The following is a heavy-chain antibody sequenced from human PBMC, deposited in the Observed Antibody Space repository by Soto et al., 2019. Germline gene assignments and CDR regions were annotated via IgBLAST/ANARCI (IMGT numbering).Heavy chain of an antibody. V-gene: IGHV3-21*01. CDR1: GFTFSSYS. J-gene: IGHJ4*02. CDR2: ISSSSSYI. Sequence: GGSLRLSCAASGFTFSSYSMNWVRQAPGKGLEWVSSISSSSSYIYYADSVKGRFTISRDNAKNSLYLQMNSLRAEDTAVYYCASAHRDSSGYYHELDYWGQGTLVTVSS. CDR3: ASAHRDSSGYYHELDY. D-gene: IGHD3-22*01.